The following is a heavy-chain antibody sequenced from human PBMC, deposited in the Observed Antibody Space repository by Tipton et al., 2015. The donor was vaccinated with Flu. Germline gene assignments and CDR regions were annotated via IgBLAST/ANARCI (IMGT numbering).Heavy chain of an antibody. V-gene: IGHV5-51*03. D-gene: IGHD2-15*01. Sequence: QLVQSGAEVKKPGESLKISCKGSGYTFSNYWIGWVSQMPGKGLEWMGIIYPGDSDAKYSPSLRGQVSMSADKSINTTFLQWNSLKASDTAMYYCVRLLMSIVLSHWGQGCLVTVSS. CDR1: GYTFSNYW. CDR2: IYPGDSDA. J-gene: IGHJ4*02. CDR3: VRLLMSIVLSH.